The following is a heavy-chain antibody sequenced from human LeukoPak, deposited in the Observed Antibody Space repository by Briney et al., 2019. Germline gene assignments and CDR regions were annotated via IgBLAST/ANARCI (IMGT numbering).Heavy chain of an antibody. CDR3: ARHTAYCSSTSCYYYYYGMDV. D-gene: IGHD2-2*01. J-gene: IGHJ6*02. CDR2: INPNSGST. V-gene: IGHV1-46*01. CDR1: GYTFTGYY. Sequence: ASVKVSCKASGYTFTGYYMHWVRQAPGQGLEWMGRINPNSGSTSYAQKFQGRVTMTRDTSTSTVYMELSSLRSEDTAVYYCARHTAYCSSTSCYYYYYGMDVWGQGTTVTVSS.